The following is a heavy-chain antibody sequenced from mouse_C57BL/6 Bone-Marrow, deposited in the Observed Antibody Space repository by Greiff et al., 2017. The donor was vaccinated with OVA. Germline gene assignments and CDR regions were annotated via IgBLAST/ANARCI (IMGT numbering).Heavy chain of an antibody. J-gene: IGHJ3*01. D-gene: IGHD2-3*01. CDR1: GYSITSGYY. Sequence: EVQLQESGPGLVKPSQSLSLTCSVPGYSITSGYYWNWIRQFPGNKLEWMGYISYDGSNNYNPSLKNRISITRDTSKNQFFLKLNSVTTEDTATYYCARDGDDLAWFAYWGQGTLVTVSA. CDR3: ARDGDDLAWFAY. V-gene: IGHV3-6*01. CDR2: ISYDGSN.